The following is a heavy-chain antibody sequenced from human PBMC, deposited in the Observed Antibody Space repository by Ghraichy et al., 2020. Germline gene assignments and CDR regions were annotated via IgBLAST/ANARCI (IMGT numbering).Heavy chain of an antibody. D-gene: IGHD4-23*01. J-gene: IGHJ6*02. CDR1: GFSFGSYG. CDR3: ARGSTVVRFFYYAGMDV. V-gene: IGHV3-48*02. CDR2: ISSSSRNI. Sequence: GGSLRLSCVGSGFSFGSYGMNWVRQSPGKGLEWVSYISSSSRNIFYADSVKGRFTISRDNAQNSVYLQIKSLRDEDTALYYCARGSTVVRFFYYAGMDVWXXXXTVTVSS.